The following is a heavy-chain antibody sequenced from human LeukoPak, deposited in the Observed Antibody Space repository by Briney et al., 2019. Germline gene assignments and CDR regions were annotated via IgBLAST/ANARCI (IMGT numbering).Heavy chain of an antibody. CDR3: ARGEDVVRGVSAVYMDV. Sequence: ASVKVSCKASGYTFTSYHMYWVRQAPGQGLEWMGIINPSGGSTSYAQKFQGRVTMTRNTSISTAYMELSSLRSDDTAVYYCARGEDVVRGVSAVYMDVWGKGTTVTISS. CDR1: GYTFTSYH. D-gene: IGHD3-10*01. V-gene: IGHV1-46*01. J-gene: IGHJ6*03. CDR2: INPSGGST.